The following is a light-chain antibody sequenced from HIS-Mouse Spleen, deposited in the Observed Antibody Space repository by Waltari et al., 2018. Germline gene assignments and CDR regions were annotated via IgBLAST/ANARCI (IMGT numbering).Light chain of an antibody. CDR2: RNN. CDR1: SSNIGSNY. V-gene: IGLV1-47*01. J-gene: IGLJ3*02. Sequence: QSVLTQPPSPSGTPGQCVTISCSGSSSNIGSNYVYWYQPLPGTAPKLLGYRNNEGPSGVPARYLVAMSGSPGCLAISGLRSENEADYYCAPWDDSRSGWVLVGGAKLTVL. CDR3: APWDDSRSGWV.